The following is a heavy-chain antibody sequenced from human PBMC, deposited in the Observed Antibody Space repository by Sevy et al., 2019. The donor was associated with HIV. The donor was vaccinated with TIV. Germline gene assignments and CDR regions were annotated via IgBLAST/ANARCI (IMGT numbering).Heavy chain of an antibody. CDR3: ANAYSGGYYHSYLHALDV. Sequence: GGSLRLSCTGSGFSFSYYGIHWVRQAPGKGLDWVALISHDGINEYYADSVKGRFTISRDNSKNTVYLEMNRLRNEDTAIYVCANAYSGGYYHSYLHALDVWGQGTTVTVSS. J-gene: IGHJ6*02. V-gene: IGHV3-30*18. D-gene: IGHD1-26*01. CDR2: ISHDGINE. CDR1: GFSFSYYG.